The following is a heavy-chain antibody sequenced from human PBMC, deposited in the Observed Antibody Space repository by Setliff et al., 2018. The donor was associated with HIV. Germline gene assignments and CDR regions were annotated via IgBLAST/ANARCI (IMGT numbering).Heavy chain of an antibody. CDR1: GFTFSSYW. J-gene: IGHJ3*02. Sequence: PGGSLRLSCAASGFTFSSYWMHWVRQAPGQGLVWVSRSSSDATRRTYADSLKGRFTISRDNAKSTLFLQMNSLRAEDTALYYCANQERIQLSHDAFDIWGQGTMVTVSS. CDR3: ANQERIQLSHDAFDI. D-gene: IGHD5-18*01. V-gene: IGHV3-74*03. CDR2: SSSDATRR.